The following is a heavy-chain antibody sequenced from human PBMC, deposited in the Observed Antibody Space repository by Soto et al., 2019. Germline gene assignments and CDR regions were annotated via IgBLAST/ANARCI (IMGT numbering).Heavy chain of an antibody. CDR1: GFNFRSYA. V-gene: IGHV3-23*01. CDR3: AKDRGAALRAVYYFDY. D-gene: IGHD5-12*01. CDR2: ISGSGGST. Sequence: PGGSKRLSSAAAGFNFRSYARSWVRQEPGKGLEWVAGISGSGGSTYYAGSVKGRFTISRDNSKNALFLQMNSLTAEDTAVYFCAKDRGAALRAVYYFDYWGRGTLVTVPQ. J-gene: IGHJ4*02.